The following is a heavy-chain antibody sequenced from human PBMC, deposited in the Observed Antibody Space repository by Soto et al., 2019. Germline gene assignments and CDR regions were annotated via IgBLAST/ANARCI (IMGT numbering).Heavy chain of an antibody. CDR1: GGSFSGYY. V-gene: IGHV4-34*01. CDR3: ASGLAAALYYFDY. D-gene: IGHD6-13*01. CDR2: INHSGST. Sequence: SETLSLTCAVYGGSFSGYYWSWIRQPPGKGLEWIGEINHSGSTNYNPSLKSRVTISVDTSKNQFSLKLSSVTAADTAVCYCASGLAAALYYFDYWGQGTLVTVSS. J-gene: IGHJ4*02.